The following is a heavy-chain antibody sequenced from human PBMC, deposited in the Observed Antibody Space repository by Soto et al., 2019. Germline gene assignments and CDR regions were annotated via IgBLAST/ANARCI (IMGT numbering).Heavy chain of an antibody. CDR2: ISYDGSNK. Sequence: QVQLVESGGGVVQPGRSLRLSCAASGFTFSSYGMHWVRQAPGKGLEWVAVISYDGSNKYYADSVKGRFTISRDNSKNTLYLQMNSMRAVDTAVYYCAKDSTVVVTAIGSWYFDPWGRVTLVTVCS. CDR3: AKDSTVVVTAIGSWYFDP. V-gene: IGHV3-30*18. J-gene: IGHJ2*01. D-gene: IGHD2-21*02. CDR1: GFTFSSYG.